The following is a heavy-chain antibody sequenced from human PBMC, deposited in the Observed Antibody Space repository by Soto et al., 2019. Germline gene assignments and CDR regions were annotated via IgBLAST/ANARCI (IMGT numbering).Heavy chain of an antibody. V-gene: IGHV1-2*02. Sequence: QVQLVQSGAELKEPGDSVRVSCEASGYTFTAYYIHWVRQAPGQGLEWMGWINPRFGDTSYAQDFQGRVSMTRDTSISTVYMELSRLTSDDTPIYYCARNMDYYYGPGSGNGHGFWGQGTTVTVFS. CDR2: INPRFGDT. CDR1: GYTFTAYY. CDR3: ARNMDYYYGPGSGNGHGF. D-gene: IGHD3-10*01. J-gene: IGHJ6*02.